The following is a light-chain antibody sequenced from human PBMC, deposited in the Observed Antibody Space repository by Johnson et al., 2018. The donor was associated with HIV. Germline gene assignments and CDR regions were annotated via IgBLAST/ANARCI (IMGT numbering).Light chain of an antibody. CDR2: RNN. J-gene: IGLJ1*01. CDR1: SSNIGSNT. V-gene: IGLV1-44*01. Sequence: QSVLTQSPSASGTPGQRVTISCSGSSSNIGSNTVNWYQQLPGTAPKLLIYRNNQRPSGVPDRLSGSKSGTSASLAISGLQAEDEADYYCGIWDSSLSAYVFGTGTKVTVL. CDR3: GIWDSSLSAYV.